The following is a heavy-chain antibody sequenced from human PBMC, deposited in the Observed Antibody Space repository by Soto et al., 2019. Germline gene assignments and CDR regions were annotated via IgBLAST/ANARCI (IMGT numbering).Heavy chain of an antibody. CDR2: IYYNGNA. J-gene: IGHJ4*02. CDR1: GDSLSSGDYY. CDR3: AREEGLYYYDTTGYYFDY. Sequence: QVLLQESGPGLVKPSQTLSLTCTVSGDSLSSGDYYWTWIRQPPGKGLEWIGYIYYNGNAYYNPSLKSRVTISVPTAKNQFSLRLNSATAADTAVYYCAREEGLYYYDTTGYYFDYWGQGTLVTVSS. V-gene: IGHV4-30-4*01. D-gene: IGHD3-22*01.